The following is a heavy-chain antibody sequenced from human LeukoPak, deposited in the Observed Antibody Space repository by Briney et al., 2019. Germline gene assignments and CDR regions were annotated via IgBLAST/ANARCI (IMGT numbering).Heavy chain of an antibody. CDR3: AREYDSSFGPAFDI. CDR2: INPNSGGT. CDR1: GYTFTGYY. J-gene: IGHJ3*02. D-gene: IGHD3-22*01. V-gene: IGHV1-2*06. Sequence: GASVKVSCKASGYTFTGYYMHWVGQAPGQGLAWMGRINPNSGGTNYAQKFQGRVTMTRDKSISTAYMELSRLRSDDTAVYYCAREYDSSFGPAFDIWGQGTMVTVSS.